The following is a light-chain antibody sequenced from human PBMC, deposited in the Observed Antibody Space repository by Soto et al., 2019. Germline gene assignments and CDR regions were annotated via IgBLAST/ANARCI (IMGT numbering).Light chain of an antibody. CDR2: DVS. CDR3: SFYTSRSTRV. Sequence: QSVLTQPASVSGSPGQSITISCTGTSSDVGGYNYVSWYQQHPGKAPKLMIYDVSNRPSGVSNRFSGSKSGNTASLTISGLQAEDEADYYCSFYTSRSTRVSGTGTKFTVL. J-gene: IGLJ1*01. CDR1: SSDVGGYNY. V-gene: IGLV2-14*01.